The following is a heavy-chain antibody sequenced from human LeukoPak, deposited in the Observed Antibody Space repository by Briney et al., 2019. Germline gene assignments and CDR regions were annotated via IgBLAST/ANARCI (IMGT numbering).Heavy chain of an antibody. CDR2: IIPIFGTA. CDR3: ARDAGSNWFDP. J-gene: IGHJ5*02. D-gene: IGHD1-1*01. V-gene: IGHV1-69*05. Sequence: SVKVSCKASGGTFSSYAISWVRQAPGQGPEWMGRIIPIFGTANYAQKFQGRVTITTDESASTAYMELSSLRSEDTAVYYCARDAGSNWFDPWGQGTLVTVSS. CDR1: GGTFSSYA.